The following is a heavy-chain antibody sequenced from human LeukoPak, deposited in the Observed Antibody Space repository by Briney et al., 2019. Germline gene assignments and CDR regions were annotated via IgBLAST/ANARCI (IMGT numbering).Heavy chain of an antibody. D-gene: IGHD5-12*01. V-gene: IGHV1-2*02. J-gene: IGHJ4*02. CDR3: ASYPRYISSPPFDY. Sequence: ASVKVSCKAYGYTFTGQYMHWVRQAPGQWLEWMGWIKPNTGDTNYAQKFQGRVTMTRDTAISTAYLELSRLASDDTAVYYCASYPRYISSPPFDYWGQGTLVTVSS. CDR2: IKPNTGDT. CDR1: GYTFTGQY.